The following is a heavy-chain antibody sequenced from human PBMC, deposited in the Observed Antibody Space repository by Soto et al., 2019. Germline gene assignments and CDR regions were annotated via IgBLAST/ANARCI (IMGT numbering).Heavy chain of an antibody. CDR3: ARLGIGWEVPFDY. J-gene: IGHJ4*02. CDR2: IYHSGST. Sequence: QVQLQESGPGLVKPSETLSLNCIVSGGSVSNDAYYWSWIRQPPGKGLEWIGYIYHSGSTYYNPSLRSRVTISADTSANQFSLKVSSVTAADTAVYYCARLGIGWEVPFDYWGQGTLVNVSS. D-gene: IGHD1-26*01. V-gene: IGHV4-61*08. CDR1: GGSVSNDAYY.